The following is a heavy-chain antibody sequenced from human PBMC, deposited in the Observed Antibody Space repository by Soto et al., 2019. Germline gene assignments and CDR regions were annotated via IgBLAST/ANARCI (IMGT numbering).Heavy chain of an antibody. CDR1: GFTFSSYS. CDR2: ISSSSSTI. V-gene: IGHV3-48*02. J-gene: IGHJ3*02. D-gene: IGHD1-20*01. Sequence: EVQLVESGGGLVQPGGSLRLSCAASGFTFSSYSMNWVRQAPGKGLAWVSYISSSSSTIYYADSVKGRFTISRDNAKNSLYLQMNSLRDEDTAVYYCARVDNWNDVPDAFDIWGQGTMVTVSS. CDR3: ARVDNWNDVPDAFDI.